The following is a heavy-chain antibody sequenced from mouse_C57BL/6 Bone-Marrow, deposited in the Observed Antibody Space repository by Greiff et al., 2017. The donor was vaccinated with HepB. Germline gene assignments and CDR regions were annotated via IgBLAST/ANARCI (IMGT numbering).Heavy chain of an antibody. CDR3: AGGYSKWYFDV. D-gene: IGHD2-5*01. V-gene: IGHV12-3*01. CDR2: ITHSGET. CDR1: GFPITSGYY. Sequence: KLVESGPGLVKPSQSLFLTCSITGFPITSGYYWIWIRQSPGKPLEWMGYITHSGETFYNPSLQSPISITRETSKNQFFLQLNSVTTEDTAMYYCAGGYSKWYFDVWGTGTTVTVSS. J-gene: IGHJ1*03.